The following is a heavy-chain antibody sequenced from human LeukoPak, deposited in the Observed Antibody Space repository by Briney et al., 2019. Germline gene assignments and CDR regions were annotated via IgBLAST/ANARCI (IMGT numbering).Heavy chain of an antibody. J-gene: IGHJ6*03. CDR1: GGSIRSHY. Sequence: SETLSLTCTVSGGSIRSHYWTWIRQPPRKGLEWIGYIYYSGSTNYNPSLKSRVTISIDTSKNQFSLRLSSVTAADTAMYYCARNAYDFLTGHLVYMDVWGKGTTVTVSS. D-gene: IGHD3-9*01. V-gene: IGHV4-59*11. CDR3: ARNAYDFLTGHLVYMDV. CDR2: IYYSGST.